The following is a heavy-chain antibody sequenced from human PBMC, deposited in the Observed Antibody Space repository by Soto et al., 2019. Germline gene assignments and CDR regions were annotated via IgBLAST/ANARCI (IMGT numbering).Heavy chain of an antibody. CDR2: INAGNGNT. Sequence: ASVKVSCKASGYTFTIYAMHWVRQAPGQRLEWMGWINAGNGNTKYSQKFQGRVTITRDTSASTAYMELSSLRSEDTAVYYCAIMDYYDSSGYYLSPFDYWGQGTLVTVSS. D-gene: IGHD3-22*01. J-gene: IGHJ4*02. CDR3: AIMDYYDSSGYYLSPFDY. V-gene: IGHV1-3*01. CDR1: GYTFTIYA.